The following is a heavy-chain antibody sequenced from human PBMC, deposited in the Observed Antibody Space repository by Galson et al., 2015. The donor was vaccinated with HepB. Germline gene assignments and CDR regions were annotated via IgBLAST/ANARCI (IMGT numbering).Heavy chain of an antibody. V-gene: IGHV3-43*01. D-gene: IGHD1-26*01. CDR3: ARDGAGWELASSIYGMDV. CDR2: ISWDGGSI. Sequence: SLRLSCAAYGFTFDDYNMDWVRQAPGKGLEWVSLISWDGGSIYYADSVKGRFIISRGHSKNSLYLQMNSLRTEDTALYYCARDGAGWELASSIYGMDVWGQGTPVTVSS. CDR1: GFTFDDYN. J-gene: IGHJ6*02.